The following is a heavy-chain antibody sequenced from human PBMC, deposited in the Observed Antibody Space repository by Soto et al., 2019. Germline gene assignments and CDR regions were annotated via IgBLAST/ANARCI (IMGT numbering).Heavy chain of an antibody. CDR2: ISGGGDTT. CDR3: AKRRGGQGSLTPRIDF. J-gene: IGHJ4*02. CDR1: GFTFNNYA. D-gene: IGHD1-26*01. Sequence: EVQLLESGGGLVQPGGSLRLSCAASGFTFNNYAMTWVRQAPGKGLEWVSAISGGGDTTSYADSVKGRFTVSRYGSKNTLHRKMSSPRAVDTALYCCAKRRGGQGSLTPRIDFWGQGTLVTVSS. V-gene: IGHV3-23*01.